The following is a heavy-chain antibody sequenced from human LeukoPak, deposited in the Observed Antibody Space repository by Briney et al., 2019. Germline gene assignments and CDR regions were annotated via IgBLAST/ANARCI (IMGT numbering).Heavy chain of an antibody. CDR1: GFTFDDYA. J-gene: IGHJ3*02. D-gene: IGHD3-10*01. CDR2: ISWNSGSI. Sequence: PGGSLRLSCAASGFTFDDYAMHWVRQAPGKGLEWVSGISWNSGSIGYADSVKGRFTISRDNAKNSLYLQMNSLRAEDMALYYCAKDIVEGGSGRSAFDIWGQGTMVTVSS. V-gene: IGHV3-9*03. CDR3: AKDIVEGGSGRSAFDI.